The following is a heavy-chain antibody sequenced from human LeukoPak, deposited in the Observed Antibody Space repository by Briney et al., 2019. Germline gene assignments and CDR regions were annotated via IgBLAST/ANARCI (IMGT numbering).Heavy chain of an antibody. J-gene: IGHJ5*02. V-gene: IGHV1-8*01. CDR3: ARSGLRDYGDWDWFDP. CDR1: GYTFTSYD. Sequence: ASVKVSCKASGYTFTSYDINWVRQATGQGLEWMGWMNPNSGNTGYAQKFQGRVTMTRNTSISTAYMELSSLRSEDMAVYYCARSGLRDYGDWDWFDPWGQGTLVTVSS. D-gene: IGHD4-17*01. CDR2: MNPNSGNT.